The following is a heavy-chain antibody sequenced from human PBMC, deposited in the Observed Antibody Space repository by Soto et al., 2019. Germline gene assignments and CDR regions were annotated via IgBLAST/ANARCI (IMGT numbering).Heavy chain of an antibody. Sequence: LRLSCAASGFTFSSYALTWVRQAPGKGLEWVSVIGASGSSTFHADSVKGRFTISRDNSKNTLFLQMNSLRAEDTAVYYCAKVVDYDSTGYYSHLDHWGQGTLVTVSS. D-gene: IGHD3-22*01. CDR3: AKVVDYDSTGYYSHLDH. V-gene: IGHV3-23*01. CDR1: GFTFSSYA. J-gene: IGHJ4*02. CDR2: IGASGSST.